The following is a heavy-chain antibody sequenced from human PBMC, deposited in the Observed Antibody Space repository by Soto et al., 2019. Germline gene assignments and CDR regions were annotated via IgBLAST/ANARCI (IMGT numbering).Heavy chain of an antibody. CDR3: AKRPLTAAGFDY. V-gene: IGHV3-23*01. CDR2: ITGSGGGT. D-gene: IGHD6-13*01. J-gene: IGHJ4*02. CDR1: GFTFSNYA. Sequence: EVQLLESGGGLVQPGGSLRLSCAASGFTFSNYAMTWVRQAPGKGLEWVSVITGSGGGTYFVDSVKGRFTISRDNSKNTVHLQMTSLRAEDTAVYYCAKRPLTAAGFDYWGQGTLVTVSS.